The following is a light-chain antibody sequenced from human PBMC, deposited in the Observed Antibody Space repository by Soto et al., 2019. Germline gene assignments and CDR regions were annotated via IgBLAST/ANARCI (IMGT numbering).Light chain of an antibody. V-gene: IGKV1-5*01. CDR2: DAS. CDR1: HNISVW. J-gene: IGKJ2*01. CDR3: QQYDSSSPT. Sequence: DIQMPQSPSTLSASVGDGVTITCRASHNISVWLAWYQQRPGKAPKFLIYDASNLETGVSSRFSGSGSGTEFTLTIRSLQPDDFATYYCQQYDSSSPTFGQGTKLEIK.